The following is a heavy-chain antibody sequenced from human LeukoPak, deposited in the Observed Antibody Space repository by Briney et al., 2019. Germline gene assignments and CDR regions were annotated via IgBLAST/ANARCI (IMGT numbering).Heavy chain of an antibody. CDR2: IYTSGST. CDR3: ARYDYYDSSGLPLDAFDI. D-gene: IGHD3-22*01. Sequence: PSETLSLTCTVSGGSISSYYWSWIRQPAGKELEWIGRIYTSGSTNYNPSLKSRVTISVDKSKNQFSLKLSSVTAADTAVYYCARYDYYDSSGLPLDAFDIWGQGTMVTVSS. V-gene: IGHV4-4*07. CDR1: GGSISSYY. J-gene: IGHJ3*02.